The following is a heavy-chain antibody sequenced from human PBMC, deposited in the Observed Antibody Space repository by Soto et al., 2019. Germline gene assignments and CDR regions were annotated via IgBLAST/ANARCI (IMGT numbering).Heavy chain of an antibody. CDR2: ISAYNGNT. CDR1: GYTFTSYG. J-gene: IGHJ5*02. Sequence: QVPLVQSGAEVKKPGASVKVSCKASGYTFTSYGISWVRQAPGQGLEWMGWISAYNGNTNYAQKLQGRVTMTTDTSTSTAYRERRSLRSDDTPVYYCASPVAAAGTSWSDPGGQGTLVTVSS. V-gene: IGHV1-18*01. CDR3: ASPVAAAGTSWSDP. D-gene: IGHD6-13*01.